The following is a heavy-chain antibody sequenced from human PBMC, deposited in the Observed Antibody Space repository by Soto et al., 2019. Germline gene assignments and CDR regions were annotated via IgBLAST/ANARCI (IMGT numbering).Heavy chain of an antibody. CDR3: ARDRYYYGSDFYYYYGMDV. CDR1: GYTFTGYY. J-gene: IGHJ6*02. Sequence: GASVKVSCKASGYTFTGYYMHWVRQAPGQGLEWMGRIIPILGIANYAQKFQGRVTITADKSTSTAYMELSSLRSEDTAVYYCARDRYYYGSDFYYYYGMDVWGQGTTVTVSS. CDR2: IIPILGIA. V-gene: IGHV1-69*04. D-gene: IGHD3-10*01.